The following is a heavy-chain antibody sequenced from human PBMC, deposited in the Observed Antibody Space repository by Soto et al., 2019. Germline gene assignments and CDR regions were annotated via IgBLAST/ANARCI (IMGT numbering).Heavy chain of an antibody. V-gene: IGHV1-69*13. Sequence: SVKVSCKASGGTFSSYSISWVRQAPGQGLEWMGGIIPIFGTANYAQKFQGRVTITADESTSTAYMELSSLRSEDTAVYYCARDRGDYDSSGYYGPAFDIWGQGTMVTVSS. CDR2: IIPIFGTA. CDR1: GGTFSSYS. CDR3: ARDRGDYDSSGYYGPAFDI. D-gene: IGHD3-22*01. J-gene: IGHJ3*02.